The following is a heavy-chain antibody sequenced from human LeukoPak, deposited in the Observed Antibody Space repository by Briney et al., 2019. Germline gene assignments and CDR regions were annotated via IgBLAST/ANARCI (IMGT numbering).Heavy chain of an antibody. CDR1: GGSISSSSYY. Sequence: SETLSLTCTVSGGSISSSSYYWGWIRQPPGKGLEWIGSIYYSGSTYYNPSLKSRVTISVDTSKNQFSLKLSSVTAADTAVYYCARLLKARWLQHSDYWGQGTLVTVSS. V-gene: IGHV4-39*01. CDR2: IYYSGST. CDR3: ARLLKARWLQHSDY. D-gene: IGHD5-24*01. J-gene: IGHJ4*02.